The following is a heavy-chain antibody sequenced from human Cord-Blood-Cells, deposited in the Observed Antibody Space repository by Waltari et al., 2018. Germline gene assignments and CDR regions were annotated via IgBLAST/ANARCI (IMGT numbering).Heavy chain of an antibody. Sequence: QVQLQESGPGLVKPSETLSPTCTVSGGSVSSGSSSSSWTRQPPGKGLEWIGYIYYSGSTNYNPSLKSRVTISVDTSKNQFSLKLSSVTAADTAVYYCARAWEQLTDAFDIWGQGTMVTVSS. CDR3: ARAWEQLTDAFDI. V-gene: IGHV4-61*01. CDR2: IYYSGST. J-gene: IGHJ3*02. D-gene: IGHD1-26*01. CDR1: GGSVSSGSSS.